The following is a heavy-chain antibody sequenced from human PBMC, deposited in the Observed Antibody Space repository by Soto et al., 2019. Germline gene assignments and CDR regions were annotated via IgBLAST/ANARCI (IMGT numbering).Heavy chain of an antibody. J-gene: IGHJ5*02. CDR3: ARGDSTGSPRGWFDP. Sequence: ASGKVSCKASGYSFTSYGINWVRQAPGQGLEWMGWISTYNGDTNYAQKLQGRVTMTTDTSTTTAYMELRSLRSDDTAVYYCARGDSTGSPRGWFDPWGQGTLVTVSS. V-gene: IGHV1-18*04. CDR1: GYSFTSYG. D-gene: IGHD6-19*01. CDR2: ISTYNGDT.